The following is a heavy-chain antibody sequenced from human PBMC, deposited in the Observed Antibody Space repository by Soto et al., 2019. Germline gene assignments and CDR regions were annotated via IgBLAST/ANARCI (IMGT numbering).Heavy chain of an antibody. J-gene: IGHJ6*02. Sequence: EVQLVESGGGLVQPGGSLRLSCAASGFTFSSYWMHWVRQAPGKGLVWVSRINSDGSSTSYADSVKGRFTISRDNAKNTLYLHMNSLRAEDTAVYYCAKWELRYYYYGMDVWGQGTTVTVSS. CDR3: AKWELRYYYYGMDV. CDR1: GFTFSSYW. CDR2: INSDGSST. V-gene: IGHV3-74*01. D-gene: IGHD1-26*01.